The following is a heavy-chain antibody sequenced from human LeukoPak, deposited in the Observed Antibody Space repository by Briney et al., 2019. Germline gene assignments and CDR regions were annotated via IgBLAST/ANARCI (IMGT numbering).Heavy chain of an antibody. CDR3: ASWGLTGFDY. J-gene: IGHJ4*02. CDR1: GGSISSSSYY. CDR2: IYYSGST. V-gene: IGHV4-61*01. Sequence: SETLSLTCTVSGGSISSSSYYWSWIRQPPGKGLEWIGYIYYSGSTNYNPSLKSRVTISVDTSKNQFSLKLSSVTAADTAVYYCASWGLTGFDYWGQGALVTVSS. D-gene: IGHD3-9*01.